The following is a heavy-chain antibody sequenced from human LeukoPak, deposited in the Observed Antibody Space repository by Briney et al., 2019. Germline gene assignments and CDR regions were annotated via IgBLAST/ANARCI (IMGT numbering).Heavy chain of an antibody. Sequence: SVKVSCKASGGTFSSYAISWVRQAPGQGLEWMGGIIPIFGTANYAQKFQGRVTITADESTSTAYMELSSLRSEDTAVYYCAISVRYLHYYGSGSYLDYYYYYGMDVWGQGTTVTVSS. J-gene: IGHJ6*02. CDR1: GGTFSSYA. V-gene: IGHV1-69*13. CDR3: AISVRYLHYYGSGSYLDYYYYYGMDV. CDR2: IIPIFGTA. D-gene: IGHD3-10*01.